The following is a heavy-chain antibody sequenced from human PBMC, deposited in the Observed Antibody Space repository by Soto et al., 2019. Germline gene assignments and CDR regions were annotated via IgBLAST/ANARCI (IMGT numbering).Heavy chain of an antibody. CDR3: ARDGSMILTE. CDR2: IWYDGSNK. V-gene: IGHV3-33*01. D-gene: IGHD3-22*01. Sequence: QVELVEWGGGVVQPGRSLRISCAASGFTFTTYGMHWVRQAPGKALEWVAHIWYDGSNKYYADSVKGRFTISRDNSKGTVFLQMNSLRAEDTAVYYCARDGSMILTEWGQGTLVTVSS. CDR1: GFTFTTYG. J-gene: IGHJ4*02.